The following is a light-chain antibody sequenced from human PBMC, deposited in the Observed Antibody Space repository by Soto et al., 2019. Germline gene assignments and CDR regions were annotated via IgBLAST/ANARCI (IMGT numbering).Light chain of an antibody. J-gene: IGKJ5*01. CDR3: QQYNTYPIT. CDR2: KAS. Sequence: DIQMTQSPSSVSASVGDRITITCRASQGISRWLAWYQQKPGKAPKLLIYKASTLKSGVPSRFSGSGSGTEFALTISSLQPEDFATYYCQQYNTYPITFGQGTRLEI. V-gene: IGKV1-5*03. CDR1: QGISRW.